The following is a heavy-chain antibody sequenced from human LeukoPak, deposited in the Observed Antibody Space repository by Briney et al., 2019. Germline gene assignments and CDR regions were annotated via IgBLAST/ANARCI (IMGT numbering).Heavy chain of an antibody. CDR3: ARAAYDSSGYLTL. V-gene: IGHV3-33*01. Sequence: PGGSLRLSCTASGFTFSSYGMHWVRQAPGKGLEWVAVVWYDGSNKYYADSEKGRFTISRDNSKNTLYLQMNSLRAEDTAMFYCARAAYDSSGYLTLWGQGTLVSVSS. CDR2: VWYDGSNK. CDR1: GFTFSSYG. J-gene: IGHJ4*02. D-gene: IGHD3-22*01.